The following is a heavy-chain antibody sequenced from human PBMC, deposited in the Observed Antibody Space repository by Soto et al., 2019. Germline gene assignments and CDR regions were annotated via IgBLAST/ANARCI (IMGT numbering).Heavy chain of an antibody. CDR2: IYSRGTT. Sequence: PSETLSLTCSVSGGTISSYYWSWIRQPPGKGLEWIGYIYSRGTTSYNPSLKSRATILVDTSKNQFSLRLTSVTATDTAVYYCATGRISRGLDVWGQGTTATVSS. CDR3: ATGRISRGLDV. J-gene: IGHJ6*02. CDR1: GGTISSYY. V-gene: IGHV4-59*12.